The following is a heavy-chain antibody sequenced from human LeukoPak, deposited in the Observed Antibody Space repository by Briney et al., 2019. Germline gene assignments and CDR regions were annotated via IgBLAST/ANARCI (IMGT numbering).Heavy chain of an antibody. J-gene: IGHJ4*02. CDR3: ARGDTDITTQGDY. CDR1: GFTFSSYE. V-gene: IGHV3-48*03. D-gene: IGHD5-18*01. Sequence: PGGSLRLSCAASGFTFSSYEMNWVRQAPGKGLEWVSYISSSGSTIYYADSVKGRFTISRDNAKNSLYLQMNSLRADDTAVYYCARGDTDITTQGDYWGQGTLVTVYS. CDR2: ISSSGSTI.